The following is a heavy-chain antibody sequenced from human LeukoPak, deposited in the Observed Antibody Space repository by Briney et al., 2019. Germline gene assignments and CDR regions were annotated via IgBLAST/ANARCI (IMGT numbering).Heavy chain of an antibody. J-gene: IGHJ4*02. Sequence: GGSLRLSCAASGFSFDEFAMHWVRQAPGKGLEWVAGIIWNSGLIGYADSVKGRFTISRDNARKSLYLQMNSLRLEDTALYYCAKDMGLLKYGGKLGFWGQGTLVTVSS. CDR1: GFSFDEFA. CDR3: AKDMGLLKYGGKLGF. V-gene: IGHV3-9*01. D-gene: IGHD4-23*01. CDR2: IIWNSGLI.